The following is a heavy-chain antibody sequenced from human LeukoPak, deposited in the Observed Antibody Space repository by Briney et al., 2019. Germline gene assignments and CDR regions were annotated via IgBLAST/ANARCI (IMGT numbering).Heavy chain of an antibody. Sequence: ASVKVSCEASGGTFSSYTISWVRQAPGQGLEWMGRIIPILGIANYAQKCQGRVTITADKSTSTAYMELSSLRSEDTAVYYCASDNGGDWFDPWGQGTLVTVSS. CDR2: IIPILGIA. CDR1: GGTFSSYT. CDR3: ASDNGGDWFDP. J-gene: IGHJ5*02. V-gene: IGHV1-69*02. D-gene: IGHD4-23*01.